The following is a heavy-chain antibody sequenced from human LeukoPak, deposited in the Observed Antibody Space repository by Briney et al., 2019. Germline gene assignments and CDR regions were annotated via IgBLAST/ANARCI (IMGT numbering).Heavy chain of an antibody. Sequence: SETLSLTCTVSGDSIRNDYWSWIRQPPGKGLEWIGYIYYSGSTNYSPSLKSRVTISVDTSKNQFSLELSSVTAADTAVYYCASTHDGSDYHYAYWGQGTLVTVSS. D-gene: IGHD3-22*01. V-gene: IGHV4-59*01. CDR2: IYYSGST. CDR1: GDSIRNDY. CDR3: ASTHDGSDYHYAY. J-gene: IGHJ4*02.